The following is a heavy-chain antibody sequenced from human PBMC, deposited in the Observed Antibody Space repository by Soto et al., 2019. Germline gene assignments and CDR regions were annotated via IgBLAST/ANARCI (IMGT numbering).Heavy chain of an antibody. D-gene: IGHD4-17*01. CDR3: PRGPTVVTGPSPGGAFDI. Sequence: SQTLSITCAISGDSVSSNSAAWNWIRQSPSRGLEWLGRTYYRSKWYNDYAVSVKSRITINPDTSKNQFSLQLNSVTPADTAVYYCPRGPTVVTGPSPGGAFDIWGKGTMVTVSS. CDR1: GDSVSSNSAA. V-gene: IGHV6-1*01. J-gene: IGHJ3*02. CDR2: TYYRSKWYN.